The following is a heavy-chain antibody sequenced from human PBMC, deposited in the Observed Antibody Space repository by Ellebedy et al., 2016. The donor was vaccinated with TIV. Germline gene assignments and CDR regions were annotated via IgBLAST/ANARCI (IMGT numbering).Heavy chain of an antibody. Sequence: SVKVSXKASGGTFSSYAISWVRQAPGQGLEWMGGIIPIFGTANYAQKFQGRVTITADESTSTAYMELSSLRSEDTAVYYCARDSGSSGWPKPKPYYFDYWGQGTLVTVSS. V-gene: IGHV1-69*13. J-gene: IGHJ4*02. D-gene: IGHD6-19*01. CDR3: ARDSGSSGWPKPKPYYFDY. CDR2: IIPIFGTA. CDR1: GGTFSSYA.